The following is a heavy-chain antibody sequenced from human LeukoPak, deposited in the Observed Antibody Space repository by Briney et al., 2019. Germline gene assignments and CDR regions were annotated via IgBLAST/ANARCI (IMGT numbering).Heavy chain of an antibody. CDR3: ARPIVVVHTEWFDP. V-gene: IGHV4-39*01. Sequence: SQTLSLTCTVSGGSISSSSYYWGWIRQPPGKGQEWIGSIYYSGSTYYNPSLKSRVTISVDTSKNQFSLKLSSVTAADTAVYYCARPIVVVHTEWFDPRGQGTLVTVSS. CDR1: GGSISSSSYY. CDR2: IYYSGST. J-gene: IGHJ5*02. D-gene: IGHD2-15*01.